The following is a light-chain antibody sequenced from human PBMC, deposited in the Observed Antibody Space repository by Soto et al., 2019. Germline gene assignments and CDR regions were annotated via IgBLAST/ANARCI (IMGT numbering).Light chain of an antibody. Sequence: EVVMTQSPATLSVSSGERVTLSCRASEGIRNNLAWYQQRPGQAPRLLIYDASTRAAAIPTRFSGSGSGTEFTLTISSLQSEDFAVYYCQQYNAWPPWTFGQGTKVEIK. J-gene: IGKJ1*01. CDR2: DAS. V-gene: IGKV3-15*01. CDR1: EGIRNN. CDR3: QQYNAWPPWT.